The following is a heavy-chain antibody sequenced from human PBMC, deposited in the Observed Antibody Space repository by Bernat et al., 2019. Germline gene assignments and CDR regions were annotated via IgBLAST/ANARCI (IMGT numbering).Heavy chain of an antibody. J-gene: IGHJ2*01. CDR2: ISAYNGNT. D-gene: IGHD4-17*01. V-gene: IGHV1-18*01. CDR3: ARDNYGDGYWYFDL. Sequence: QVQLVQSGAEVKKPGSSVKVSCKASGGTFSSYAISWVRQAPGQGLEWMGWISAYNGNTNYAQKLQGRVTMTTDTSTSTAYMELRSLRSDDTAVYYCARDNYGDGYWYFDLWGRGTLVTVSS. CDR1: GGTFSSYA.